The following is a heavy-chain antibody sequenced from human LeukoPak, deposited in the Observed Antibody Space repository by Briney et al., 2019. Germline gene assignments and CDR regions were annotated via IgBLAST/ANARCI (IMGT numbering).Heavy chain of an antibody. V-gene: IGHV1-2*06. D-gene: IGHD2-2*01. CDR2: INPNSGGT. J-gene: IGHJ4*02. Sequence: ASVKVSCKASGYTFTGYYMHWVRQAPGQGLEWMGRINPNSGGTNYAQKFQGRVTMTRDTSISTAYMELSRLRSDDTAVYYCARGERGYCSSTSCYPFGYWGQGTLVTVSS. CDR3: ARGERGYCSSTSCYPFGY. CDR1: GYTFTGYY.